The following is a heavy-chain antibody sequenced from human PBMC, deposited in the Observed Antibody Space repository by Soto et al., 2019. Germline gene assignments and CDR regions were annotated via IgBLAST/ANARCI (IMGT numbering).Heavy chain of an antibody. Sequence: VQLVESGGGVVQPGRSLRLSCAASGFTFSDYAMHWVRQAPGKGLEWVPVVSHDGRNTHYADSVKGRFTISRDSSKNTVSLELTSLRAEDTAVYYCAKGGRQWLVTSDFNYWGQGALVTVPS. CDR2: VSHDGRNT. V-gene: IGHV3-30*18. D-gene: IGHD6-19*01. CDR1: GFTFSDYA. CDR3: AKGGRQWLVTSDFNY. J-gene: IGHJ4*02.